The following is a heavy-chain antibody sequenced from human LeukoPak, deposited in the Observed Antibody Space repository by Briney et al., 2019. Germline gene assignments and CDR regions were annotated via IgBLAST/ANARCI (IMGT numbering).Heavy chain of an antibody. J-gene: IGHJ4*02. CDR3: AKDMTGYLFDY. Sequence: GGSLRLSCAASGFTFSSYSMNWVRQAPGKGLEWVSAISGSGGSTYYADSVKGRFTISRDNSKNTLYLQMNSLRAGDTAVYYCAKDMTGYLFDYWGQGTLVTVSS. CDR1: GFTFSSYS. V-gene: IGHV3-23*01. CDR2: ISGSGGST. D-gene: IGHD3-9*01.